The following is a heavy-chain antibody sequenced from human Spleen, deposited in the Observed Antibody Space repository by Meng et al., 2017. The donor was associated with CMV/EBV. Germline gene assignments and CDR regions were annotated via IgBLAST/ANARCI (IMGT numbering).Heavy chain of an antibody. CDR3: ARRARFLEWFGLHDAFDI. Sequence: GESLKISCKGSGYSFTSYWIGWVRQMPGKGLEWMGIIYPGDSDTRYSPSFQGQVTISADKSISTAYLQWSSLKASDTDMYYCARRARFLEWFGLHDAFDIWGQGTMVTVSS. V-gene: IGHV5-51*01. CDR1: GYSFTSYW. D-gene: IGHD3-3*01. CDR2: IYPGDSDT. J-gene: IGHJ3*02.